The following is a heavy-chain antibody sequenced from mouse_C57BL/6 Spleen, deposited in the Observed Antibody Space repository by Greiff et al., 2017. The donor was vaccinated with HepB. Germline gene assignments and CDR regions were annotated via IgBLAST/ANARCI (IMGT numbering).Heavy chain of an antibody. J-gene: IGHJ4*01. CDR2: IDPSDSYT. V-gene: IGHV1-59*01. CDR3: ARGGSRYAMDY. Sequence: VKLQQPGAELVRPGTSVKLSCKASGYTFTSYWMHWVKQRPGQGLEWIGVIDPSDSYTNYNQKFKGKATLTVDTSSSTAYMQLSSLTSEDSAVYYCARGGSRYAMDYWGQGTSVTVSS. CDR1: GYTFTSYW.